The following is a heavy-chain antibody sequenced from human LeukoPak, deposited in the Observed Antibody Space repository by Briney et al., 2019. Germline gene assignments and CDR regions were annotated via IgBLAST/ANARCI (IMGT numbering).Heavy chain of an antibody. CDR2: ISSSSSYI. J-gene: IGHJ5*02. CDR1: GFTFSSYS. D-gene: IGHD3-10*01. Sequence: GGSLRLSCAASGFTFSSYSMNWVRQAPGKGLEWVSSISSSSSYIYYADSVKGRFTISRDNAKNSLYLQMNSLRAEDTAVYYCASESYHGSGSYYSRRHNWFDPWGQGTLVTVSS. V-gene: IGHV3-21*01. CDR3: ASESYHGSGSYYSRRHNWFDP.